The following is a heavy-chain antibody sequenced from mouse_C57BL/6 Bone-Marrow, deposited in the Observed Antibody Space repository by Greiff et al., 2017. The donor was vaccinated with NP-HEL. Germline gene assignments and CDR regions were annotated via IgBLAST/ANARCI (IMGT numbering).Heavy chain of an antibody. J-gene: IGHJ3*01. D-gene: IGHD2-9*01. Sequence: EVQLQQSGPVLVKPGASVKMSCKASGYTFTDYYMNWVKQSHGKSLEWIGVINPYNGGTSYNQKFKGKATLTVDQSSSTAYMELNSLTSEDSAVYYCARLAYYGYDGFAYWGQGTLVTVSA. CDR2: INPYNGGT. CDR3: ARLAYYGYDGFAY. V-gene: IGHV1-19*01. CDR1: GYTFTDYY.